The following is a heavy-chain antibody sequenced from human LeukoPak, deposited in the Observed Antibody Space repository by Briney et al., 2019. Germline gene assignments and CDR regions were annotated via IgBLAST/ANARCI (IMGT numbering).Heavy chain of an antibody. D-gene: IGHD3-10*01. CDR3: ARDGMVRGADNWFDP. CDR2: INHSGST. V-gene: IGHV4-34*01. CDR1: GGSFSGYY. J-gene: IGHJ5*02. Sequence: SETLSLTCAVYGGSFSGYYWSWIRQPPGKGLEWIGEINHSGSTNYNPSLKSRVTISVDTSKNQFSLKLSSVTAADTAVYYCARDGMVRGADNWFDPWGQGTLVTVSS.